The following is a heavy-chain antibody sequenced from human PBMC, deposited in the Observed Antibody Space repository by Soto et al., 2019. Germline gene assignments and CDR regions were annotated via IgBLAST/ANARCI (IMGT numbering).Heavy chain of an antibody. Sequence: WHYCAAGEVCSSRNYTCWVRKAPGKGLEWVSVIYSGGSTYYADYVQGRFTISRDNAKNTLHLQKNSLRAEDTAVYYCASTPLGYCSGGSCGNDAFDIWGQGTMVTVSS. CDR1: EVCSSRNY. V-gene: IGHV3-53*01. D-gene: IGHD2-15*01. J-gene: IGHJ3*02. CDR2: IYSGGST. CDR3: ASTPLGYCSGGSCGNDAFDI.